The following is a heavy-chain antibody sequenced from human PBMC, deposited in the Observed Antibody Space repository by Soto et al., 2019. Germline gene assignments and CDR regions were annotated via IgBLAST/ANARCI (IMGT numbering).Heavy chain of an antibody. CDR3: ASVKNWNDFDY. V-gene: IGHV4-34*01. D-gene: IGHD1-1*01. Sequence: PSETLSLTCAVYGGSFSGYYWSWIRQPPGKGLEWIGEINHSGSTNYNPSLKSRVTISVDTSKNQFSLKLSSVTAADTAVYYCASVKNWNDFDYWGQGTLVTVSS. CDR2: INHSGST. J-gene: IGHJ4*02. CDR1: GGSFSGYY.